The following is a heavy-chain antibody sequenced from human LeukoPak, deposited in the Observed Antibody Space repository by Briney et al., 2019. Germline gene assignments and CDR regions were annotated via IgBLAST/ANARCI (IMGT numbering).Heavy chain of an antibody. V-gene: IGHV3-21*01. CDR3: ASSWSYYYDSSGYLPFDY. Sequence: PGGSLRLSCAASGFTFSSYSMNLVRQAPGKGLEWVSSSSSSSSYIYYADSVKGRFTISRDNAKNSLYLQMNSLRAEDTAVYYCASSWSYYYDSSGYLPFDYWGQGTLVTVSS. D-gene: IGHD3-22*01. CDR2: SSSSSSYI. J-gene: IGHJ4*02. CDR1: GFTFSSYS.